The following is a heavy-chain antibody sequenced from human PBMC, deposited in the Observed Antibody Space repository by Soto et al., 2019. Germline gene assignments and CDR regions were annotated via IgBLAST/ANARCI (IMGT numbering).Heavy chain of an antibody. Sequence: PGGSLRLSCASSVFTFSNYWMHCVRQAPGKWLVWVSRINSDGSSTSYADSVKGRFTISRDSAKNTLYLQMNSLRAEDTAVYLCARAYTSSWYWWFDTWGKGTLVTVS. D-gene: IGHD6-13*01. J-gene: IGHJ5*02. CDR2: INSDGSST. V-gene: IGHV3-74*01. CDR1: VFTFSNYW. CDR3: ARAYTSSWYWWFDT.